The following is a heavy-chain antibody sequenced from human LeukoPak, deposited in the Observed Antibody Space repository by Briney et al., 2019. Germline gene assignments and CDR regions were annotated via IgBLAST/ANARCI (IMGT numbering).Heavy chain of an antibody. CDR3: AKGSATWSYYFDY. J-gene: IGHJ4*02. CDR2: ISGSGGTT. V-gene: IGHV3-23*01. Sequence: GGSLRLSCAASGFTFSSYAMSWVRQAPGKRLEWVSAISGSGGTTYYADSVKGRFTISRDNSKNTLYLQMNSLRAEDTAIYYCAKGSATWSYYFDYWGQGTLVTVSS. D-gene: IGHD2-8*02. CDR1: GFTFSSYA.